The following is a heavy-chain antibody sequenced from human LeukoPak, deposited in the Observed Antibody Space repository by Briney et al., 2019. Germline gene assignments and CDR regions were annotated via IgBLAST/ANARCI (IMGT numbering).Heavy chain of an antibody. CDR3: AGVHYGSGSYKRQTGPFDY. V-gene: IGHV1-18*01. Sequence: GASVKVSCKASGYTFTSYGISWVRQAPGQGLEWMGWISAYNGNTNYAQKLQGRVTMTTDTSTSTAYMELRSLRSDDTAVYYCAGVHYGSGSYKRQTGPFDYWGQGTLVTVSS. J-gene: IGHJ4*02. CDR1: GYTFTSYG. D-gene: IGHD3-10*01. CDR2: ISAYNGNT.